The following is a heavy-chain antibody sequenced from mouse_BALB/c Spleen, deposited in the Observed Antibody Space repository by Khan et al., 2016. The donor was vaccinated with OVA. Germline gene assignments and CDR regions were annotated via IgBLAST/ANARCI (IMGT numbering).Heavy chain of an antibody. CDR1: GFSLTPYG. CDR3: ARWFDGYSSLYAMDY. V-gene: IGHV2-6*02. J-gene: IGHJ4*01. CDR2: IWSDGST. Sequence: QVQLKQSGPGLVAPSQSLSITCTVSGFSLTPYGVHWVRQPPGKGLEWLVVIWSDGSTNYNSVLKSRLSISKDNSKSQVFLKMNSLQTDDTAMYYCARWFDGYSSLYAMDYWGQGTSVTVSS. D-gene: IGHD2-3*01.